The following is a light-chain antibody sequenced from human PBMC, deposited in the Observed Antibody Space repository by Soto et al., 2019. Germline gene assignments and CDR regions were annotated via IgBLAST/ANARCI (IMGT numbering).Light chain of an antibody. CDR1: NNDVGGHMY. CDR2: EID. V-gene: IGLV2-14*01. J-gene: IGLJ2*01. Sequence: QSALTQPASVSGSPGQSITISCTGTNNDVGGHMYVSWYQHGAGKVPKLIIYEIDNRPSGVSDRFSGSKSGNTASLTISGLQAEDEAAYYCSAYRRGIIVFGGGTKVTVL. CDR3: SAYRRGIIV.